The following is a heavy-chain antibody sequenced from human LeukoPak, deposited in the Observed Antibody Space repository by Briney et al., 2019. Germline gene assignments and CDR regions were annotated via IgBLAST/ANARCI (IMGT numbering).Heavy chain of an antibody. CDR2: IGTAGDT. J-gene: IGHJ6*02. V-gene: IGHV3-13*01. CDR3: AREANWGSPGRYGMDV. D-gene: IGHD7-27*01. CDR1: GFTFSSYD. Sequence: GGSLRLSCAASGFTFSSYDMDWVRHATGKGLEWVSAIGTAGDTYYPGSVKGRFTISRENAKNSLYLQMNSLRAGDTAVYYCAREANWGSPGRYGMDVWGQGTTVTVSS.